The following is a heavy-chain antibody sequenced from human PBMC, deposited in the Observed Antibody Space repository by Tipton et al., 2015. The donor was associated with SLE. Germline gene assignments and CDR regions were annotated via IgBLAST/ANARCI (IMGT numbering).Heavy chain of an antibody. CDR3: ARGRKSYAFLYTPSGGYMDV. J-gene: IGHJ6*03. CDR2: INHSGST. V-gene: IGHV4-34*01. CDR1: GGSFSGYY. D-gene: IGHD3-16*01. Sequence: GLVKPSETLSLTCAVYGGSFSGYYWSWIRQPPGKGLEWIGEINHSGSTNYNPSLKSRVTISVDTSKNQFSLKLSSVTAADTAVYYCARGRKSYAFLYTPSGGYMDVWGKGTTVTVSS.